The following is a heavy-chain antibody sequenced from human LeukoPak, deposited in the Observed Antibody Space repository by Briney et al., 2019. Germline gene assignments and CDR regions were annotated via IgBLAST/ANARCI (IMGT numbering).Heavy chain of an antibody. D-gene: IGHD3-22*01. CDR1: GFTFRSYA. CDR3: VRLRRNSDTSGFYYYYDF. J-gene: IGHJ4*02. Sequence: GGSLRLSCAASGFTFRSYAMTWVRQAPGKGLEWVSGISGSGGSTHYGDSVKGRFTISRDNSKSTLYLQMNSLRAEDTAVYYCVRLRRNSDTSGFYYYYDFWGQGTLVTVSS. V-gene: IGHV3-23*01. CDR2: ISGSGGST.